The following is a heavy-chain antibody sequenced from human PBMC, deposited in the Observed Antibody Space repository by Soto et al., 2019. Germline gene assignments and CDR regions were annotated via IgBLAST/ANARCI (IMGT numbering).Heavy chain of an antibody. J-gene: IGHJ4*02. CDR2: IKTKTQGETT. CDR3: TTGSVEGY. Sequence: EVQLVESGGGLVKPGGSLRLSCAAFGFSISSAWMNWVRQAPGKGLEWVGRIKTKTQGETTDYPAPVKGRFTISRDDSKNTLYLQMNSLKMDDTAVYYCTTGSVEGYWGQGTLVTVSS. D-gene: IGHD3-3*01. V-gene: IGHV3-15*07. CDR1: GFSISSAW.